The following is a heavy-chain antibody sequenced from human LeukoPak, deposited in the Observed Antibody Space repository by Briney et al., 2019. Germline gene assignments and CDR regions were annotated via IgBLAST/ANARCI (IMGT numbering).Heavy chain of an antibody. J-gene: IGHJ4*02. CDR3: ARVVWSSGGPDY. Sequence: PSETLSLTCTVSGGSISTSGYYWGWIRQPPGKGLEYFASIDSGGNTYYNPSLQSRVTISADTSKNQFSLKLSYVTAADTAVYYCARVVWSSGGPDYWGQGTLVTVSS. CDR2: IDSGGNT. D-gene: IGHD3-16*01. CDR1: GGSISTSGYY. V-gene: IGHV4-39*07.